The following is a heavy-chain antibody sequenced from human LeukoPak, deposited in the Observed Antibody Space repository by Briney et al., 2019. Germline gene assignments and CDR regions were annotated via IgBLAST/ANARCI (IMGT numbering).Heavy chain of an antibody. CDR1: GFTFSSYS. CDR3: ARGGSLGGN. CDR2: ISSSSSYI. D-gene: IGHD3-16*01. J-gene: IGHJ4*02. V-gene: IGHV3-21*01. Sequence: PGGSLRLSCAASGFTFSSYSMNWVRQAPGEGLEWISSISSSSSYIYYADSVKGRFTISRDNAKNSLYLQMNSLRAEDTAVYYCARGGSLGGNWGQGTLVTVSS.